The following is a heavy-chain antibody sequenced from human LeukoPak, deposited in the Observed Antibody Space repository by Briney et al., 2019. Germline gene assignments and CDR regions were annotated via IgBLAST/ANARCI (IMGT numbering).Heavy chain of an antibody. Sequence: PGGSLRLSCAASGFTFSSYAMHWIRQAPGKGLEYVSAISKNGDSTFHAISVKGRFTISRDNSKNTLYLQMGSLRPEDMAVYYCARMHYSDQFFQHWGQGSLVTVSS. CDR3: ARMHYSDQFFQH. CDR2: ISKNGDST. CDR1: GFTFSSYA. V-gene: IGHV3-64*01. J-gene: IGHJ1*01. D-gene: IGHD4-17*01.